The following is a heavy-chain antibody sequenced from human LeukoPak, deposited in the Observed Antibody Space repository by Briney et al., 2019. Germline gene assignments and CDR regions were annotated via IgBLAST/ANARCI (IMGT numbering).Heavy chain of an antibody. D-gene: IGHD3-22*01. Sequence: SETLSLTCTVSGGSISSYYWSWIRQPPGKGLEWIGYIYYSGSTNYNPSLKSRVTISVDTSKNQFSLKLSSVTAADTAVYYCARDSNFYDVSHDKAEDFWGQGTLVTVSS. CDR3: ARDSNFYDVSHDKAEDF. V-gene: IGHV4-59*01. CDR2: IYYSGST. J-gene: IGHJ4*02. CDR1: GGSISSYY.